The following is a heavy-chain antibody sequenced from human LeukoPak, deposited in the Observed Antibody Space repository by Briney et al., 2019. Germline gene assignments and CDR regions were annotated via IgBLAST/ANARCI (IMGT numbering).Heavy chain of an antibody. CDR1: GFTFSDYY. V-gene: IGHV3-11*01. CDR2: ISSSGSTI. CDR3: ARASGSGSYYTWFDP. Sequence: GGSLRLSCAASGFTFSDYYMSWIRQAPGEGLEWVSYISSSGSTIYYADSVKGRFTISRDNAKNSLYLQMNSLRAEDTAVYYCARASGSGSYYTWFDPWGQGTLVTVSS. D-gene: IGHD3-10*01. J-gene: IGHJ5*02.